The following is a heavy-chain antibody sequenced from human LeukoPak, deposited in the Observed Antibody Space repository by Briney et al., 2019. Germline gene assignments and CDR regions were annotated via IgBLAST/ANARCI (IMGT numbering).Heavy chain of an antibody. D-gene: IGHD6-19*01. V-gene: IGHV3-21*01. CDR1: GLTFSSYS. Sequence: GGSLRLSCAASGLTFSSYSMNWVRQAPGKGLEWVSSISSSSSYIYYADSVKGRFTISRDNAKNSLYLQMNSLRAEDTAVYYCATSGEAVAGIFDYWGQGTLVTVSS. J-gene: IGHJ4*02. CDR3: ATSGEAVAGIFDY. CDR2: ISSSSSYI.